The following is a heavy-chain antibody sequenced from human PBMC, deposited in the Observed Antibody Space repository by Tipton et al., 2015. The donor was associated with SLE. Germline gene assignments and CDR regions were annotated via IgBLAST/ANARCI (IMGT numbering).Heavy chain of an antibody. V-gene: IGHV4-31*03. D-gene: IGHD3-3*01. Sequence: TLSLTCTVSGGSISSDAFYWTWIRQHPGKGLECIGYIYYKGSTNYKSSLKSRLTISIDTSKNQVSLKLTSVTAADTAVYYCARAPLFGVVTVRGPFDYWGQGTLVTVSS. CDR1: GGSISSDAFY. CDR2: IYYKGST. CDR3: ARAPLFGVVTVRGPFDY. J-gene: IGHJ4*02.